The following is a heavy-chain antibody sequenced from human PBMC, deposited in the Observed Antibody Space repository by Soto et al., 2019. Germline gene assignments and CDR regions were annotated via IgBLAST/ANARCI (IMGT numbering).Heavy chain of an antibody. CDR3: ARALGYFDWLFPRGWFDP. Sequence: SETLSLTCAVSGYSISSGYYWGWIRQPPGKGLEWIGSIYHSGSTYYNPSLKSRVTISVDTSKNQFSLKLSSVTAADTAVYYCARALGYFDWLFPRGWFDPRGQGTLVTVSS. D-gene: IGHD3-9*01. CDR2: IYHSGST. J-gene: IGHJ5*02. V-gene: IGHV4-38-2*01. CDR1: GYSISSGYY.